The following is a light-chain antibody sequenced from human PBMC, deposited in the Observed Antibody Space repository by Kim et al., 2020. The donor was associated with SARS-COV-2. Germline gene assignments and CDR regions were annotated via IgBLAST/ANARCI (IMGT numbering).Light chain of an antibody. J-gene: IGKJ1*01. CDR3: QKYDSAPWT. CDR1: LGIRDY. V-gene: IGKV1-27*01. Sequence: DTQMTQSPSSLSVSVGDRVTITCRASLGIRDYLAWYQQKPGEVPKLLIYAASTLQSGVPLRFSGSGSGTDFTLNISDLQPEDAATYFCQKYDSAPWTFGQGTKVDIK. CDR2: AAS.